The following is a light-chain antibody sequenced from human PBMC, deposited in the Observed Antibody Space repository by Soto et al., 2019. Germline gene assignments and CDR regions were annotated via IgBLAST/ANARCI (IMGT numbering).Light chain of an antibody. J-gene: IGKJ1*01. V-gene: IGKV3-20*01. CDR1: QSVSSSF. CDR2: GAS. CDR3: QYYGASSWT. Sequence: EIVLTQSPGTLSLSPGERATLSCRASQSVSSSFLAWYQQKPGQAPRLLIYGASTRTTGIPDRFSGGGSGSDFTLTIGRLEPADSAVYYCQYYGASSWTFGQGTKVEIK.